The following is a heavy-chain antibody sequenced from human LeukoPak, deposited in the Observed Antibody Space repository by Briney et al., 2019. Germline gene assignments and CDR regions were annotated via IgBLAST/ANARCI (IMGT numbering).Heavy chain of an antibody. Sequence: GESLRLSCAASGFTFSTYSMTWVRQAPGKGLEWVSSISRDSTTMYYADSVKGRFTISRDNVKNTLYLQMNSLRAEDTAVYYCARDRTVTRFDYWGQGTLVTVSS. V-gene: IGHV3-23*01. CDR1: GFTFSTYS. CDR3: ARDRTVTRFDY. J-gene: IGHJ4*02. CDR2: ISRDSTTM. D-gene: IGHD4-17*01.